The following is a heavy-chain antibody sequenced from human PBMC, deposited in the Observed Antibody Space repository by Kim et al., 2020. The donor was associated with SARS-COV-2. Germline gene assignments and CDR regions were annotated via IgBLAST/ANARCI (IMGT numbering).Heavy chain of an antibody. CDR1: GFTFNTYT. Sequence: GGSLRLSCAASGFTFNTYTMHWVRQAPGKGLDWVALLSYDERNSYYAGSVKGRFTISRDNSKNLLYLQMDSLTPEDTAVYYCARPRSGNNSHYYYGLDV. D-gene: IGHD3-10*01. CDR3: ARPRSGNNSHYYYGLDV. J-gene: IGHJ6*01. V-gene: IGHV3-30*04. CDR2: LSYDERNS.